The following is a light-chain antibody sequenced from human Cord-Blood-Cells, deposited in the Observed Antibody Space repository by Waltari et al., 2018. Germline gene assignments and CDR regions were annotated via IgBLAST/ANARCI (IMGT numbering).Light chain of an antibody. V-gene: IGLV3-16*01. Sequence: SYELTQPPSVSVSLGQMARITCSGEALPKKYAYWYQQKPGQFPVLVIYKDSKRPSRLPERFSGSSSGTIVTLTISGVQAEDEADYYCLSAVSSGTYSVFGGGTKLTVL. J-gene: IGLJ2*01. CDR2: KDS. CDR3: LSAVSSGTYSV. CDR1: ALPKKY.